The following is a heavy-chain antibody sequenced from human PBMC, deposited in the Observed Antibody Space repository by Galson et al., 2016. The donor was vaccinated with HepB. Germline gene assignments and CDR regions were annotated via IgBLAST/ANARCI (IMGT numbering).Heavy chain of an antibody. CDR2: ISDDGSNE. V-gene: IGHV3-30-3*01. Sequence: SLRLSCAASGFTFSRFAMHWVRQAPGKGLKCVAVISDDGSNEHYADSVKGRFTISRDNSKNTLFLQMDSLRTEDTGVHYCARDPRGLRTSYGHYYYYYMDLWGQGTTVTVSS. CDR3: ARDPRGLRTSYGHYYYYYMDL. CDR1: GFTFSRFA. D-gene: IGHD3/OR15-3a*01. J-gene: IGHJ6*03.